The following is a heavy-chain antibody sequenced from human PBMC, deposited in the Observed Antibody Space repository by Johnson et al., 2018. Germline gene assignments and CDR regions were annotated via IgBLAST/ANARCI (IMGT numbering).Heavy chain of an antibody. CDR3: AIDYYYGLDV. J-gene: IGHJ6*02. CDR2: MNPNRGNT. V-gene: IGHV1-8*01. Sequence: QVQPVESGAEVKKPGASXKVSCKASGYTFTSYDINWVRQATGQGLEWMGWMNPNRGNTGYAQKFQGRVTMTRNPSISTAYMELRSLRSEDTAVYYCAIDYYYGLDVWGQGTTFTVSS. CDR1: GYTFTSYD.